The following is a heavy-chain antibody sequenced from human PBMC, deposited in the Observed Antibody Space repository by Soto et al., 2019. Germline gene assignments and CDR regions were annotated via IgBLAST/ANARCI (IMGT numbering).Heavy chain of an antibody. D-gene: IGHD3-3*01. J-gene: IGHJ6*04. CDR2: ISYDGSNK. Sequence: PGGSLRLSCAASGFTFSSYAMHWVRQAPGKGLEWVAVISYDGSNKYYADSVKGRFTISRDNSKNTLYLQMNSLRAEDTAVYYCARVRGSLFTKYYDFWSGPDYYYGMDVWGKGTTVTVS. CDR1: GFTFSSYA. CDR3: ARVRGSLFTKYYDFWSGPDYYYGMDV. V-gene: IGHV3-30-3*01.